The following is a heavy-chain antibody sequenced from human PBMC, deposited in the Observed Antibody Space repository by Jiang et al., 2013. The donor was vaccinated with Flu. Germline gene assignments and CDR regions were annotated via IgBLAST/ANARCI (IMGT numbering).Heavy chain of an antibody. J-gene: IGHJ4*02. CDR3: ARDPYYDDSSGY. Sequence: FSSYAMHWVRQAPGKGLEWVAVISYDGSNKYYADSVKGRFTISRDNSKNTLYLQMNSLRAEDTAVHYCARDPYYDDSSGYWGQGTLVTVSS. D-gene: IGHD3-22*01. CDR2: ISYDGSNK. CDR1: FSSYA. V-gene: IGHV3-30-3*01.